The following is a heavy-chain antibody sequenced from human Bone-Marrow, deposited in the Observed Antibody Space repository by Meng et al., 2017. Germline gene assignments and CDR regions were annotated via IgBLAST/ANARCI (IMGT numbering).Heavy chain of an antibody. J-gene: IGHJ4*02. Sequence: QAPSQDAGPSIVEPSQTLSLTCTVSGASIRSDRYYWHWIRQHPGKGLEWIAYIYHSGGTYSNPSLRSRTTLSVDTSNNQFSLKLSSVTAADTAVYYCARDRGGYATFDNWGQGTLVTVSS. D-gene: IGHD5-12*01. CDR2: IYHSGGT. CDR3: ARDRGGYATFDN. CDR1: GASIRSDRYY. V-gene: IGHV4-31*03.